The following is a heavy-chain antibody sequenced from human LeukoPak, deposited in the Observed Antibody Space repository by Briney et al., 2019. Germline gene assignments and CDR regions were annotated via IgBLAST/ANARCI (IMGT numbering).Heavy chain of an antibody. J-gene: IGHJ4*02. D-gene: IGHD3-10*01. CDR1: GFTFRSYT. V-gene: IGHV3-23*01. Sequence: GGSLRLSCAASGFTFRSYTMAWVRQAPGKGLEWVSAISGSGGSTYYADSVKGRFTISRDNSKNTLYLQMNSLRAEDTAVYYCAKGGVWFGELTSTFFYWGQGTLVTVSS. CDR2: ISGSGGST. CDR3: AKGGVWFGELTSTFFY.